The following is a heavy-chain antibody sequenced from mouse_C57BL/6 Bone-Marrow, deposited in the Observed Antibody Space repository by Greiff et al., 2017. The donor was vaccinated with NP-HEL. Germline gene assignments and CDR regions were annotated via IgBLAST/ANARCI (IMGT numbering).Heavy chain of an antibody. CDR3: AREGDYYGSSYVDY. CDR1: GYTFTSYG. CDR2: IYPRSGNT. J-gene: IGHJ2*01. V-gene: IGHV1-81*01. D-gene: IGHD1-1*01. Sequence: VQLVESGAELARPGASVKLSCKASGYTFTSYGISWVKQRTGQGLEWIGEIYPRSGNTYYNEKFKGKATLTADKSSSTAYMELRSLTSEDSAVYFCAREGDYYGSSYVDYWGQGTTLTVSS.